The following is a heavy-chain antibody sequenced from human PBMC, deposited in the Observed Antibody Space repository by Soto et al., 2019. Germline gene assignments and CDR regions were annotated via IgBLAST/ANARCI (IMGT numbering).Heavy chain of an antibody. CDR2: ITGSGDTT. CDR1: GFTFSSYA. V-gene: IGHV3-23*01. D-gene: IGHD1-26*01. CDR3: AKERSRSSGSSEY. J-gene: IGHJ4*02. Sequence: GGSLRLSCVASGFTFSSYAMSWVRQAPGKGLEWVSAITGSGDTTYYADSVKGRFTISRDNSKNTLYLQMNSLRAEDTALYYCAKERSRSSGSSEYWGQGTLVTVSS.